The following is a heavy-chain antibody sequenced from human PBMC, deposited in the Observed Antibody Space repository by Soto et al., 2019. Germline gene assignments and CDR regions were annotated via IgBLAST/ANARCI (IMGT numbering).Heavy chain of an antibody. Sequence: GGSLRLSCAAPGFTFDDYAMHWVRQAPGKGLEWVSGISWNSGSIGYADSVKGRFTISRDNAKNSLYLQMNSLRAEDTALYYCAKDKIRYYDILTGYHDAFDIWGQGTMVTVSS. CDR2: ISWNSGSI. V-gene: IGHV3-9*01. J-gene: IGHJ3*02. D-gene: IGHD3-9*01. CDR1: GFTFDDYA. CDR3: AKDKIRYYDILTGYHDAFDI.